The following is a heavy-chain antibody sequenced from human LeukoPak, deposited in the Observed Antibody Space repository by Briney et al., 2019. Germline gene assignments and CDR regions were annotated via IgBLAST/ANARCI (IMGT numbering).Heavy chain of an antibody. V-gene: IGHV4-39*01. Sequence: PSETLSLTCTVSGGCISSSSYYWGWIPQPPGKGLEWIGSIYYSGSTYYNPSLKSRVTISVDTSKNQFSLKLSSVTAADTAVYYCARGLYSSSSGTFGYWGQGTLVTVSS. CDR1: GGCISSSSYY. J-gene: IGHJ4*02. CDR3: ARGLYSSSSGTFGY. D-gene: IGHD6-13*01. CDR2: IYYSGST.